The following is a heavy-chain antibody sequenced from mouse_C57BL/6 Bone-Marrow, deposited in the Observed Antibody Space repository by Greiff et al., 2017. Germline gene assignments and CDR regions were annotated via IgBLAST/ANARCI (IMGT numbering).Heavy chain of an antibody. CDR3: TRSGVTTVVAAYYLDY. CDR1: GYTFTSYG. Sequence: VQLQQSGAELARPGASVKLSCKASGYTFTSYGISWVKQRTGQGLEWIGEIYPRSGNTYYNEKFKGKATLTADKSSSTAYMELRSLTSEDSAVYFCTRSGVTTVVAAYYLDYWGQGTTLTVSS. J-gene: IGHJ2*01. D-gene: IGHD1-1*01. V-gene: IGHV1-81*01. CDR2: IYPRSGNT.